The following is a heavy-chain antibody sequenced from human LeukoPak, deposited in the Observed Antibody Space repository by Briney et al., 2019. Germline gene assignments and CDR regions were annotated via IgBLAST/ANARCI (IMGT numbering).Heavy chain of an antibody. CDR3: ARSVYGDYVPFDY. D-gene: IGHD4-17*01. CDR1: GFTFSSYE. J-gene: IGHJ4*02. Sequence: TGGSLRLSCAASGFTFSSYEMNWVRQAPGKGLEWVSYISSSGSTIYYADSVKGRFTISRDNAKNSLYLQMNSLRAEDTAVYYCARSVYGDYVPFDYWGQGTLVTVSS. V-gene: IGHV3-48*03. CDR2: ISSSGSTI.